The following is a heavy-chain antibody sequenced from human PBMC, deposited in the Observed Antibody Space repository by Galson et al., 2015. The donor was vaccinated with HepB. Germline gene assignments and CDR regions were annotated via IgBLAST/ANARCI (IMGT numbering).Heavy chain of an antibody. CDR1: GYTFTGYY. V-gene: IGHV1-2*04. Sequence: SVKVSCKASGYTFTGYYMHWVRQAPGQGLEWMGWINPNSGGTNYAQKFQGWVTMTRDTSISTAYMELSRLRSDDTAVYYCARDRTLYSGSYGGRGMDVWGQGTTVTVSS. CDR3: ARDRTLYSGSYGGRGMDV. J-gene: IGHJ6*02. D-gene: IGHD1-26*01. CDR2: INPNSGGT.